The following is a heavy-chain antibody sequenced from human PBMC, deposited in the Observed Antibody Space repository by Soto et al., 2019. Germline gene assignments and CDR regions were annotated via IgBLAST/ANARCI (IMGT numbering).Heavy chain of an antibody. J-gene: IGHJ3*02. Sequence: SETLSLTCTVSGGSISSGGYYWSWIRQHPGKGLEWIGYIYYSGSTYYNPSLKSRVTISVDTSKDQFSLKLSSVTAADTAVYYCARRYSSVPRRLADAFDIWGQGTMVTVSS. D-gene: IGHD3-10*01. V-gene: IGHV4-31*03. CDR3: ARRYSSVPRRLADAFDI. CDR2: IYYSGST. CDR1: GGSISSGGYY.